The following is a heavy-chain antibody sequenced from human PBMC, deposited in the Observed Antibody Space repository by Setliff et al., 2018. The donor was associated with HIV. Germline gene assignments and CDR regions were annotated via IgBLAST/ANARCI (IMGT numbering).Heavy chain of an antibody. CDR2: IRYDGSNK. Sequence: GGSLRLSCAASGFTFSSYGMHWVRQAPGKGLEWVAFIRYDGSNKYYADSVKGRFTISRDNFKNMLYLQMDSLRADDTAVYYCARDHSNPVFYYYYYMDVWGKGTTVTVSS. D-gene: IGHD4-4*01. CDR1: GFTFSSYG. CDR3: ARDHSNPVFYYYYYMDV. V-gene: IGHV3-30*02. J-gene: IGHJ6*03.